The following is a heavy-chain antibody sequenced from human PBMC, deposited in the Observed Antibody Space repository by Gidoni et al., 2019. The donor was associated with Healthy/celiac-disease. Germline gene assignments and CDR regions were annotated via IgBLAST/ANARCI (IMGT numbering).Heavy chain of an antibody. J-gene: IGHJ4*02. Sequence: EVQLVESGGGLVQPGRSLRLSCAASGFTFDDYAMHWVRQAPGKGLEWGSGISCNSGSIGYADSVKGRFTISRDNAKNSLYLQMNSLRAEDTALYYCAKGGCGGDCYSDYWGQGTLVTVSS. D-gene: IGHD2-21*02. CDR2: ISCNSGSI. CDR3: AKGGCGGDCYSDY. V-gene: IGHV3-9*01. CDR1: GFTFDDYA.